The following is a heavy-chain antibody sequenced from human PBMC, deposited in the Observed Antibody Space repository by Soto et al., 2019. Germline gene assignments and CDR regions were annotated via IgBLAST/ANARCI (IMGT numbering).Heavy chain of an antibody. Sequence: GGSLRLSCAASGFTFSSYSMNWVRQAPGKGLEWVSSISSSSSYIYYADSVKGRFTISRDNAKNSLYLQMNSLRAEDTAVYYCARESRAVAGTVGYWGQGTLVTVSS. V-gene: IGHV3-21*01. CDR2: ISSSSSYI. J-gene: IGHJ4*02. CDR1: GFTFSSYS. D-gene: IGHD6-19*01. CDR3: ARESRAVAGTVGY.